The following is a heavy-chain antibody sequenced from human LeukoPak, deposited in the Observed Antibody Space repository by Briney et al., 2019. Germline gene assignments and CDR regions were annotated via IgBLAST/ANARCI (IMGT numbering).Heavy chain of an antibody. Sequence: QAGGSLRLSCAASGFTFYDYGMHWVRQAPGKGLEWVAFIHYDGSRKHYADSVKGRFTISRDNSKNTLYLQMNSLRAEDTAVYYCARGDRKMITIFGVVTRTDDAFDIWGQGTMVTVSS. CDR3: ARGDRKMITIFGVVTRTDDAFDI. J-gene: IGHJ3*02. D-gene: IGHD3-3*01. V-gene: IGHV3-30*02. CDR2: IHYDGSRK. CDR1: GFTFYDYG.